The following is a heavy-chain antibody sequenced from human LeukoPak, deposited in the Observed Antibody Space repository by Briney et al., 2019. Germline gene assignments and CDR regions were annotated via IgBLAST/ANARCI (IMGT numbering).Heavy chain of an antibody. V-gene: IGHV1-69*05. CDR3: ARNAVGATLPDAFDI. CDR2: IIPIFGTA. J-gene: IGHJ3*02. Sequence: SVKVSCKASGGTFSSYAISWVRQAPGQGLEWMGGIIPIFGTANYAQKFQGRVTITTDESTSTAYMELSSPRSEDTAVYYCARNAVGATLPDAFDIWGQGTMVTVSS. CDR1: GGTFSSYA. D-gene: IGHD1-26*01.